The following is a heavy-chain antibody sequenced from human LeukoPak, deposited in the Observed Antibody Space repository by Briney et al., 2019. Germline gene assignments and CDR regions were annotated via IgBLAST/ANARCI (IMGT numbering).Heavy chain of an antibody. CDR3: AKLSGKTVAGTNYYFDY. CDR1: GFTFSDYY. J-gene: IGHJ4*02. V-gene: IGHV3-11*01. Sequence: GGSLRLSCAASGFTFSDYYMSWIRQAPGKGLEWVSYISSSGSTIYYADSVKGRFTISRDNSKNTLFLQMNSLRAEDTALYYCAKLSGKTVAGTNYYFDYWGQGTLVTVSS. D-gene: IGHD6-19*01. CDR2: ISSSGSTI.